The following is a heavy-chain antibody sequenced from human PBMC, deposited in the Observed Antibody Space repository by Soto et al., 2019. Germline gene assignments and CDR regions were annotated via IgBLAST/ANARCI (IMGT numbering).Heavy chain of an antibody. J-gene: IGHJ4*02. Sequence: SGPTLVNPTQTLTLTCTVSGFSLTTNGVGVGWFRQPPGKALEWLTLIYRDDDKRYRPSLKSRVTVTRDTTKNQVVLTMTNMDPVDTATYYCAHTVARGAYWEAFDYWGQGALVTVSS. CDR1: GFSLTTNGVG. D-gene: IGHD1-26*01. CDR2: IYRDDDK. CDR3: AHTVARGAYWEAFDY. V-gene: IGHV2-5*02.